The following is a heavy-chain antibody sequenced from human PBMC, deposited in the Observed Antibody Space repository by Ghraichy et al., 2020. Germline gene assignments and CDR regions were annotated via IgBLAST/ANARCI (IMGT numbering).Heavy chain of an antibody. D-gene: IGHD6-19*01. CDR2: IYYSGST. J-gene: IGHJ6*02. CDR1: GGSISSYY. CDR3: ARHQIAVAGERFYYYYGMDV. V-gene: IGHV4-59*08. Sequence: SETLSLTCTVSGGSISSYYWSWIWQPPGKGLEWIGYIYYSGSTNYNPSLKSRVTMSVDTSKNQFSLKLSSVTAADTAVYYCARHQIAVAGERFYYYYGMDVWGQGTTVTVSS.